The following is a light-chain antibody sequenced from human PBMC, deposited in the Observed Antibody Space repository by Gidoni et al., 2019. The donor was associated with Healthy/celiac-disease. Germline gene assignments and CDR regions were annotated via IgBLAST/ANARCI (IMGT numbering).Light chain of an antibody. V-gene: IGLV2-14*01. J-gene: IGLJ3*02. CDR1: SSDVGGYNF. CDR3: SSYTSGSTLV. Sequence: QSALTQPASVSGSPGQSIPISCTRTSSDVGGYNFVSWYQQPPGKAPKLMIYEVSNRPSGVSNRCSGSKSGNTASLTISGLQAEDEADYYCSSYTSGSTLVFGGGTKLTVL. CDR2: EVS.